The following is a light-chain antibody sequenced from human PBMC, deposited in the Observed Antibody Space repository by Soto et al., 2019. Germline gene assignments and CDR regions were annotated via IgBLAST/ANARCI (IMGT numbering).Light chain of an antibody. CDR1: QSISNNY. Sequence: EIVLTQSPGTLSLSPGERATLSCRASQSISNNYLAWYQQRPGQAPRLLIYGVSSRATGIADRCSGSGSGTDFTLTISRLEPEDYAMYYCQQSTAFAQGTRVEI. V-gene: IGKV3-20*01. CDR2: GVS. CDR3: QQSTA. J-gene: IGKJ1*01.